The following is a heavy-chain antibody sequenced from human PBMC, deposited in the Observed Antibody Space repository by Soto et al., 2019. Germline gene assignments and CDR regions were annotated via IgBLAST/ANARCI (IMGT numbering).Heavy chain of an antibody. CDR3: ARRPSRPYDFWSGYRSGPRGGDAFDI. D-gene: IGHD3-3*01. CDR2: MNPNSGNT. J-gene: IGHJ3*02. Sequence: ASVKVSCKASGYTFTSYDINWVRQATGQGLEWMGWMNPNSGNTGYAQKFQGRVTMTRNTSISTAYMELSSLRSEDTAVYYCARRPSRPYDFWSGYRSGPRGGDAFDIWGQGTMVTVSS. V-gene: IGHV1-8*01. CDR1: GYTFTSYD.